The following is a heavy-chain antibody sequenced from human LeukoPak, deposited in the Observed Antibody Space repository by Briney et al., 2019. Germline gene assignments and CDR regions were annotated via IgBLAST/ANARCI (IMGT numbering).Heavy chain of an antibody. CDR1: GFTFSSYG. CDR3: AKDLRVPAAGTKVDY. D-gene: IGHD6-13*01. V-gene: IGHV3-30*02. J-gene: IGHJ4*02. Sequence: GGSLRLSCAASGFTFSSYGMHWVRQAPGKGLEWVAFIRYDGSNKYYADSVKGRFTISRDNSKNTLYLKMNSLRAEDTAVYYCAKDLRVPAAGTKVDYWGQGTLVTVSS. CDR2: IRYDGSNK.